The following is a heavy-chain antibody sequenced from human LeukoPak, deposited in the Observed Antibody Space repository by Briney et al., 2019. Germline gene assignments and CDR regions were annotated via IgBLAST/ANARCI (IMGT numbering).Heavy chain of an antibody. Sequence: GALRLSCAATGFTFTSYSMNWVRQAPGKGLEWVSTISGGGGSTYYADSVKGRFTISRDNSKNTLYLQVNSLRAEDTAVYYCAKGGKWDVTPFDYWGQGTLVTVSS. CDR1: GFTFTSYS. J-gene: IGHJ4*02. V-gene: IGHV3-23*01. CDR3: AKGGKWDVTPFDY. D-gene: IGHD1-26*01. CDR2: ISGGGGST.